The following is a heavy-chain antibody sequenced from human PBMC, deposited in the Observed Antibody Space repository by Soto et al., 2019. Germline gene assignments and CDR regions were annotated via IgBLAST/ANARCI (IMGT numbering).Heavy chain of an antibody. V-gene: IGHV1-18*01. CDR1: GYTFTSYG. CDR2: ISAYNGNT. CDR3: ARVARKGSSWYEDYYYGMDV. D-gene: IGHD6-13*01. J-gene: IGHJ6*02. Sequence: ASVKVSCKASGYTFTSYGISWVRRAPGQGLEWMGWISAYNGNTNYAQKLQGRVTMTTDTSTSTAYMELRSLRSDDTAGYYCARVARKGSSWYEDYYYGMDVWGQGTTVTVSS.